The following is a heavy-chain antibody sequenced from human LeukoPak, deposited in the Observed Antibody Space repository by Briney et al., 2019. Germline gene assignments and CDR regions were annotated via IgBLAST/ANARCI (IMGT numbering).Heavy chain of an antibody. CDR3: ARETGSAVGSTDFDY. D-gene: IGHD4-17*01. CDR2: ISYDGSNK. CDR1: GFTFSSYA. V-gene: IGHV3-30-3*01. J-gene: IGHJ4*02. Sequence: GGSLRLSRAASGFTFSSYAMHWVRQAPGKGLEWVAVISYDGSNKYYADSVKGRFTISRDNSKNTLYLQMSSLRAEDTAVYYCARETGSAVGSTDFDYWGQGTLVTVSS.